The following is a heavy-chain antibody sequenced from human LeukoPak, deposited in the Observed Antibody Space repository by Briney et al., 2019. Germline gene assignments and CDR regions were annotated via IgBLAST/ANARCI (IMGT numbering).Heavy chain of an antibody. CDR2: ISGSGGST. D-gene: IGHD6-13*01. V-gene: IGHV3-23*01. J-gene: IGHJ3*02. Sequence: GGSLRLSCAASGFTSSSYAMSWVRQAPGKGLEWVSAISGSGGSTYYADSVKGRFTISRDNSKNTLYLQMNSLRAEDTAVYYCAKGTGYSSSWYAPDAFDIWGQGTMVTVSS. CDR1: GFTSSSYA. CDR3: AKGTGYSSSWYAPDAFDI.